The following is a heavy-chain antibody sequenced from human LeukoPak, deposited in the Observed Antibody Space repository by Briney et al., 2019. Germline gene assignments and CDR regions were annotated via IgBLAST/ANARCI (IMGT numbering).Heavy chain of an antibody. CDR1: GFTVSAYA. D-gene: IGHD4-17*01. V-gene: IGHV3-23*01. J-gene: IGHJ3*02. CDR2: IYDDNT. Sequence: GGSLRLSCAASGFTVSAYAMAWVRQAPGKGLEWVSTIYDDNTYYADSVKGRFTISRDNSKNTLYLQMNSLRAEDTAVYYCAKSRAYGDYVGDAFDIWGQGTMVTVSS. CDR3: AKSRAYGDYVGDAFDI.